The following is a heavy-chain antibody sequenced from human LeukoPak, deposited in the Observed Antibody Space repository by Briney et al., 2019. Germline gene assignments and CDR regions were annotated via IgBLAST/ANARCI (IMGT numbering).Heavy chain of an antibody. D-gene: IGHD6-6*01. CDR1: GVSIGSGSYY. CDR3: ARWSGSVTARNYYYYMDV. CDR2: IYTSGST. J-gene: IGHJ6*03. Sequence: NTSETLSLTCTVSGVSIGSGSYYWSWIRQPAGKGLEWIGRIYTSGSTKYNPSLKSRVAISVDTSKNQISLKLGSVTAADTAVYYCARWSGSVTARNYYYYMDVWGEGTTVTVSS. V-gene: IGHV4-61*02.